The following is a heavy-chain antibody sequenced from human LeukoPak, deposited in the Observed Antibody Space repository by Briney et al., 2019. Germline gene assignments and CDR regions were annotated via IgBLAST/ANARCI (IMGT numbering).Heavy chain of an antibody. J-gene: IGHJ6*03. D-gene: IGHD6-13*01. CDR2: ISSSSSYI. V-gene: IGHV3-21*01. CDR1: GFTFSSYS. CDR3: ARGDSSSWYRVYYYYYMDV. Sequence: GGSLRLSCAASGFTFSSYSMNWVRQAPGKGLEWVSSISSSSSYIYYADSVKGRFTISRDNAKNSLYLQMNSLRAEDTAVYYCARGDSSSWYRVYYYYYMDVWGKGTTVTVSS.